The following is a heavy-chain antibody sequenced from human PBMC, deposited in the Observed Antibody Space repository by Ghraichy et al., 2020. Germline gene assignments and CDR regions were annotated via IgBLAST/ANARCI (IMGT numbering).Heavy chain of an antibody. CDR3: ARDQGIAAAFGMDAGYFDY. Sequence: GGSLRLSCAASGFTFSSYAMHWVRQAPGKGLEWVAVISYDGSNKYYADSVKGRFTISRDNSKNTLYLQMNSLRAEDTAVYYCARDQGIAAAFGMDAGYFDYWGQGTLVTVSS. J-gene: IGHJ4*02. D-gene: IGHD6-13*01. V-gene: IGHV3-30-3*01. CDR2: ISYDGSNK. CDR1: GFTFSSYA.